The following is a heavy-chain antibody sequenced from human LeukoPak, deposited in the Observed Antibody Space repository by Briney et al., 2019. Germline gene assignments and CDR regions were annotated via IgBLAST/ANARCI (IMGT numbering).Heavy chain of an antibody. Sequence: SVKVSCKASGGTFSSYAISWVRQAPGQGLEWMGGIIPIFGTANYAQKFQGRVTITADESTSTAYMELSSLRSEDAAVYYCARAKTEYSSSSHFDYWGQGTLVTVSS. D-gene: IGHD6-6*01. J-gene: IGHJ4*02. CDR2: IIPIFGTA. CDR1: GGTFSSYA. V-gene: IGHV1-69*13. CDR3: ARAKTEYSSSSHFDY.